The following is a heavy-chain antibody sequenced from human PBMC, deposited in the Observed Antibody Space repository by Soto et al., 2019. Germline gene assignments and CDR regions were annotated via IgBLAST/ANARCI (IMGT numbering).Heavy chain of an antibody. Sequence: QITLKESGPTQVKPTQTLTLTCTFSGFSLITSGEGVGGIRQHPGTALEWLALIDWNDDNLYSPYLKDRLTATKEASYTRVVLTTNNMDPVDTPTFYGVHSKDTDFWSGYDSVSCDYWGQGTLVTVSS. J-gene: IGHJ4*02. CDR1: GFSLITSGEG. D-gene: IGHD3-3*01. V-gene: IGHV2-5*01. CDR3: VHSKDTDFWSGYDSVSCDY. CDR2: IDWNDDN.